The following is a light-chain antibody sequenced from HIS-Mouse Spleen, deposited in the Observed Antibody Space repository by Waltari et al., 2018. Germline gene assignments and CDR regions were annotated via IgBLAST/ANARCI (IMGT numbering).Light chain of an antibody. CDR1: QRVSSN. J-gene: IGKJ2*01. CDR3: QQYNNWPPYT. Sequence: EIVMTQSPATLSVSPGERATLPCRASQRVSSNLAWYQQKPGQAPRLLIYGASTRATGIPARFSGSGSGTEFTLTISRLQSEDFAVYYCQQYNNWPPYTFGQGTKLEIK. V-gene: IGKV3-15*01. CDR2: GAS.